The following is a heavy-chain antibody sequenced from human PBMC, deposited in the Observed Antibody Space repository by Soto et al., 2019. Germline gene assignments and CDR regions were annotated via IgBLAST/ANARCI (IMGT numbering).Heavy chain of an antibody. D-gene: IGHD5-12*01. J-gene: IGHJ5*02. CDR2: ISTYNGNT. CDR1: GYTFTSYD. Sequence: ASVKVSCKASGYTFTSYDISWVRQAPGHGLEWMGWISTYNGNTHYAQKLQGRVSMTTDTSTSTAYMELRSLRSDDTAVYYCARILSGYDLVGFDPWGQGTLVTVSS. CDR3: ARILSGYDLVGFDP. V-gene: IGHV1-18*01.